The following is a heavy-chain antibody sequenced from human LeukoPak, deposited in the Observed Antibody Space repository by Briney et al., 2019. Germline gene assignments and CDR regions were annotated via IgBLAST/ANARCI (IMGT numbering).Heavy chain of an antibody. CDR1: GYTFTDYY. Sequence: RASVKVSCKVSGYTFTDYYMYWVRQAPGQGPEWMGWVNLNSGGTQYVQKFRGRVTMTRDTSISTAYMELSRLRSDDTAVYYCARDHVNFWSGYYPRYWGQGTLVTVSS. D-gene: IGHD3-3*01. CDR3: ARDHVNFWSGYYPRY. J-gene: IGHJ4*02. CDR2: VNLNSGGT. V-gene: IGHV1-2*02.